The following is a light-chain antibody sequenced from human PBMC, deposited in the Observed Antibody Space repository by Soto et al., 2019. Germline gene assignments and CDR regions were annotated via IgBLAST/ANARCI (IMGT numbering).Light chain of an antibody. CDR3: QQYGSSPLIS. CDR1: QTVSITY. CDR2: GAS. V-gene: IGKV3-20*01. J-gene: IGKJ5*01. Sequence: VLTQSPGTLSLSPGESATLSCRASQTVSITYLTWYQQKPGQAPRLLIFGASKRATGIPDRFSGSGSGRDFTLTISGLEPDDFAAYYCQQYGSSPLISFGQGTRLESK.